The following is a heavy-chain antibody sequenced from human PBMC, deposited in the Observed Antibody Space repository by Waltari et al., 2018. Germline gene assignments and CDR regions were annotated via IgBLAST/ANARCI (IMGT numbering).Heavy chain of an antibody. D-gene: IGHD3-16*02. CDR2: VFRSGSS. J-gene: IGHJ4*02. CDR3: ATVDTFGGIMVARFDY. CDR1: GYSISNGYY. Sequence: QVQLRESGPGLVKPSETLSLTCAVSGYSISNGYYWGWIRQLPGKGLEYVGSVFRSGSSYYNAALKSRVTISLDTSKNQFSLKLNSVTAADTALYYCATVDTFGGIMVARFDYWGQGILVTVSS. V-gene: IGHV4-38-2*01.